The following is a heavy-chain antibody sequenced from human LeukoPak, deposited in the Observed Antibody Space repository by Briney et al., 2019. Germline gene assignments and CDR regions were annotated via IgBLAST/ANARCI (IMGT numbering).Heavy chain of an antibody. CDR3: AKDPLRYYDSPGENWFDP. Sequence: GGSLRLSCAASGFTFSNYAMSWVRQTPGKGLEWVSAITGSGGSTYYADSVKGRFTIARDNSKNTLYLQMNSLRAEDTALYYCAKDPLRYYDSPGENWFDPWGQRTLDTVSS. J-gene: IGHJ5*02. CDR1: GFTFSNYA. CDR2: ITGSGGST. D-gene: IGHD3-22*01. V-gene: IGHV3-23*01.